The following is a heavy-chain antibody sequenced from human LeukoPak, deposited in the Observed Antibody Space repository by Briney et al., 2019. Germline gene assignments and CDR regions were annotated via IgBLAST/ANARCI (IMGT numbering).Heavy chain of an antibody. CDR2: ISPHNGDT. J-gene: IGHJ4*02. D-gene: IGHD3-10*01. Sequence: ASVKVSCEASGYTFTGYYMHWVRQAPGQGLEWMGWISPHNGDTNYAQILQGSVTVTRDTSISTGYMDLSSLRSDDTAVYYCARDEFGALVRGVVAYWGQGTLVTVSS. CDR3: ARDEFGALVRGVVAY. V-gene: IGHV1-2*02. CDR1: GYTFTGYY.